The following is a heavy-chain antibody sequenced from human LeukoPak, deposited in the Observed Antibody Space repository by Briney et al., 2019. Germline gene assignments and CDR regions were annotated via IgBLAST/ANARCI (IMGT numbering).Heavy chain of an antibody. CDR1: GYTFSGYY. D-gene: IGHD6-13*01. CDR3: VRAPLPFIAAGGPYNLFDP. CDR2: INPNSGST. V-gene: IGHV1-2*02. J-gene: IGHJ5*02. Sequence: GSVRLSCTASGYTFSGYYMRWVRQAPGQGLEWMGWINPNSGSTNYAQMFQGRATITRDTSISTAYMQLSRLRSDDTAVYYFVRAPLPFIAAGGPYNLFDPWGQGSLVTVSS.